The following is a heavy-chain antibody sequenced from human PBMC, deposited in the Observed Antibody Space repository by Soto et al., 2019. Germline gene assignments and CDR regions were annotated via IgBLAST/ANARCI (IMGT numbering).Heavy chain of an antibody. J-gene: IGHJ4*02. CDR2: IIPIFGTA. V-gene: IGHV1-69*13. D-gene: IGHD1-7*01. CDR1: GGTFSSYA. CDR3: ARARAPYNWTYDPLGYFDY. Sequence: GASVKVSCKASGGTFSSYAISWVRQAPGQGLEWMGGIIPIFGTANYAQKFQGRVTITADESTSTAYMELSSLRSEDTAVYYCARARAPYNWTYDPLGYFDYWGQGTLFTVSS.